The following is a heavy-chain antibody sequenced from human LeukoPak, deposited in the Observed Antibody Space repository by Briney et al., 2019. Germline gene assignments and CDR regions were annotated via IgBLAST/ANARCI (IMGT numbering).Heavy chain of an antibody. CDR3: ATWAFYHGLDV. J-gene: IGHJ6*02. D-gene: IGHD1-26*01. CDR2: INSDGGKT. Sequence: GGSLRLSCAASGFALHAFDTYWVRQAPGKGLEWVSRINSDGGKTYYADSVRGRFTISRDNSKNSLYLQMNSLRTDDAALYYCATWAFYHGLDVWGQGTTVTVSS. CDR1: GFALHAFD. V-gene: IGHV3-43*02.